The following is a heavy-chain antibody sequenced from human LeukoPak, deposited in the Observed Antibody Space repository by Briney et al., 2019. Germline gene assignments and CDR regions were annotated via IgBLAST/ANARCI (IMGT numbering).Heavy chain of an antibody. V-gene: IGHV3-53*05. D-gene: IGHD2-2*01. J-gene: IGHJ3*02. Sequence: GGSLRLSCAASGFTVSSNYMSWVRQAPGKGLEWVSVIYSGGSTYYADSVKGRFTISRDNAKNSLYLQMNSLRAEDTALYYCAKDISAEIVVVPAAIYPSSGAFDIWDQGTMVTVSS. CDR3: AKDISAEIVVVPAAIYPSSGAFDI. CDR2: IYSGGST. CDR1: GFTVSSNY.